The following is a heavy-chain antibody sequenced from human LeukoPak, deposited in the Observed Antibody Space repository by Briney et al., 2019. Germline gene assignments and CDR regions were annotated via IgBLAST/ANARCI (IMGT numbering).Heavy chain of an antibody. Sequence: GGSLRLSCAASGFTFSSYGMHWVRQAPGKGLEWVAVIWYDGSNKYYVDSVQGRFTISRDNSKNTLYLQMSSLRAEDTAVYYCVRGDYYDSSGYYYPGAFDIWGQGTMVTVSS. CDR1: GFTFSSYG. V-gene: IGHV3-33*01. CDR2: IWYDGSNK. J-gene: IGHJ3*02. CDR3: VRGDYYDSSGYYYPGAFDI. D-gene: IGHD3-22*01.